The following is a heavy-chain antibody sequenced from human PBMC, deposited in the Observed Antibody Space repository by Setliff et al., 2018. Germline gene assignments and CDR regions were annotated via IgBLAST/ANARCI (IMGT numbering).Heavy chain of an antibody. CDR3: ARDGGGYCATTSCFHFDY. V-gene: IGHV1-18*01. Sequence: GASVKVSCKTSGYSFTDYGIAWVRQAPGQGLEWMGWISAHTGNTYSGQKLHDRLTLTTDTSTNTAYMELRSLGSDDTAVYYCARDGGGYCATTSCFHFDYWGQGTQVTVSS. D-gene: IGHD2-15*01. CDR2: ISAHTGNT. CDR1: GYSFTDYG. J-gene: IGHJ4*02.